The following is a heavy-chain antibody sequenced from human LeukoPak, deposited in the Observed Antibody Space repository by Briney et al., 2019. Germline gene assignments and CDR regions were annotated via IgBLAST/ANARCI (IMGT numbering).Heavy chain of an antibody. V-gene: IGHV3-7*03. Sequence: GGSLRLSCAGSGFTLSSYWMSWVRQTPGKGLEWVANIKQDGSEKYYVDSVKGRFTISRDNAKNSLYLQMNNLRAEDTAVYYCARLEIQLWLPHYWGQGTLVTVSS. CDR1: GFTLSSYW. CDR2: IKQDGSEK. D-gene: IGHD5-18*01. J-gene: IGHJ4*02. CDR3: ARLEIQLWLPHY.